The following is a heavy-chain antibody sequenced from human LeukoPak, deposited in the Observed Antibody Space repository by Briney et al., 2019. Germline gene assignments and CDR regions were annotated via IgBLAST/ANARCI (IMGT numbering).Heavy chain of an antibody. CDR2: ICSSGTTI. V-gene: IGHV3-11*04. Sequence: GGSLRLSCAASGFTFSDSYMIWVRQAPGKGREWVSYICSSGTTIYYADSVKGRFAISRDNAKNSLYLQMNSLRAEDTAVYYCARARWGGDSDYWGQGTLVTVSS. D-gene: IGHD5-24*01. CDR1: GFTFSDSY. CDR3: ARARWGGDSDY. J-gene: IGHJ4*02.